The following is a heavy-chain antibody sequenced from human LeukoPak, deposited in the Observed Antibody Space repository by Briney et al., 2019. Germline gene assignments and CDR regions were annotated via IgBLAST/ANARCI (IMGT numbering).Heavy chain of an antibody. Sequence: GGSLRLSCAASGFTFSSYAMSWVRQARGQGLEWVSAISGSGGSTYYADSVKGRFTISRDNSKNTLYLQMNSLRAEDTAVYYCAKDRSSGWFYYFDYWGQGTLVTVSS. D-gene: IGHD6-19*01. CDR2: ISGSGGST. V-gene: IGHV3-23*01. CDR1: GFTFSSYA. CDR3: AKDRSSGWFYYFDY. J-gene: IGHJ4*02.